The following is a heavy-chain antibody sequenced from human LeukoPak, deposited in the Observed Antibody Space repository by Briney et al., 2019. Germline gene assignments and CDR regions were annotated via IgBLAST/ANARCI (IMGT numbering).Heavy chain of an antibody. CDR2: ISSSGSYI. J-gene: IGHJ5*02. Sequence: GGSLRLSCAGSGFTFNTYNMNWVRQAPGKGLEWVSSISSSGSYIYYADSVKGRFTISRDNAKNSLYLQMNSLRAEDTAVYYCASLFGSGPNWFDPWGQGTLVTVSS. V-gene: IGHV3-21*01. CDR1: GFTFNTYN. D-gene: IGHD3-10*01. CDR3: ASLFGSGPNWFDP.